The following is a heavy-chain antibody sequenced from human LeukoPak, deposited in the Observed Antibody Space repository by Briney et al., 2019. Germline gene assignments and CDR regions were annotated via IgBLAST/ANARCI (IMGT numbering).Heavy chain of an antibody. J-gene: IGHJ4*02. V-gene: IGHV1-46*01. CDR1: GYTFTSYY. CDR2: INPSGGST. CDR3: AKDVGEYCSSRNCYASDY. Sequence: ASVKVSCKASGYTFTSYYMHWVRQAPGQGLEWMGIINPSGGSTSYAQKFQGRVTMTRDTSISTAYMELSRLRSDDTAVYSCAKDVGEYCSSRNCYASDYWGQGTLVTVSS. D-gene: IGHD2-2*01.